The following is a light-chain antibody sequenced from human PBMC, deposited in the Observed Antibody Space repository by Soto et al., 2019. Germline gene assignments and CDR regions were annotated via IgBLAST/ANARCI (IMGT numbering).Light chain of an antibody. CDR3: GTWDSSLSVVV. V-gene: IGLV2-8*01. Sequence: QPVLTQPPSASGSPGQSVAISCTGTSSDVGGYNYVSWYQQHPGKAPKLMIYEVNKRPSGIPDRFSGSKSGTSATLGITGLQTGDEADYYCGTWDSSLSVVVFGGGTKLTVL. CDR2: EVN. CDR1: SSDVGGYNY. J-gene: IGLJ2*01.